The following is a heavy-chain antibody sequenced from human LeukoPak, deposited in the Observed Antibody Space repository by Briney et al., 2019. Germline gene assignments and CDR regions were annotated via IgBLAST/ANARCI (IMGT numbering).Heavy chain of an antibody. J-gene: IGHJ6*04. CDR3: AELGITMIGGV. CDR1: GFPFRRYE. D-gene: IGHD3-10*02. V-gene: IGHV3-48*03. Sequence: GALRLSCAASGFPFRRYEMNWVRQAPGKGLGGVSYISSSGSTIYYADSVKGRFTISRDNTKNSLYLQMNSLRAEDTTVYYCAELGITMIGGVWGKGTTVTISS. CDR2: ISSSGSTI.